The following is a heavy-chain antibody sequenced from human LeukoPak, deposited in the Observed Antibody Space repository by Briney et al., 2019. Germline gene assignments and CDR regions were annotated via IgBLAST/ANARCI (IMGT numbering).Heavy chain of an antibody. D-gene: IGHD7-27*01. V-gene: IGHV3-20*04. Sequence: GTSLRLSCAASGFTFDDYGMSWVRQAPGKGLEWVSGINWNGGSTGYADSVKGRFTISRDNAKNSLYLQMNSLRAEDTAVYYCATQLRNYYYYGMDVWGKGTTVTVSS. CDR1: GFTFDDYG. CDR3: ATQLRNYYYYGMDV. CDR2: INWNGGST. J-gene: IGHJ6*04.